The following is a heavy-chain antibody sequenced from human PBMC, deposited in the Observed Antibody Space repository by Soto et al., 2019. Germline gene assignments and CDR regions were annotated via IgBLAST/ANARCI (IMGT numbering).Heavy chain of an antibody. CDR3: ARRPWLSGYYDY. V-gene: IGHV5-51*01. J-gene: IGHJ4*02. CDR1: GYSFFSHW. CDR2: IYPADSET. Sequence: RGESLKISCKGSGYSFFSHWIGWVRQMPGKGLEWVGIIYPADSETRYSPSFQGQVTISVDKSINTAYLQWSSLKASDTAMYYCARRPWLSGYYDYSGQITLVTFSS. D-gene: IGHD3-22*01.